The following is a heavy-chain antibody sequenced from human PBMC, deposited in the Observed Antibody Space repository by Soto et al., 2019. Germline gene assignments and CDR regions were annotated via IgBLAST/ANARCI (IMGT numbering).Heavy chain of an antibody. D-gene: IGHD6-19*01. V-gene: IGHV3-48*02. Sequence: PGGSLRLSCAASGFTLSSYSMNWVRQAPGKGLEWVSYISSSSSTIYYADSVKGRFTISRDNAKNSLYLQMNSLRDEDTAVYYCAREAGTWHLPLNWFDPWGQGTLVTVSS. CDR2: ISSSSSTI. CDR1: GFTLSSYS. CDR3: AREAGTWHLPLNWFDP. J-gene: IGHJ5*02.